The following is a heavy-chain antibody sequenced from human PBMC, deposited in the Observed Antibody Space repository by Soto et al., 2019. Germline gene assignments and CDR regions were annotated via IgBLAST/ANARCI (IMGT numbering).Heavy chain of an antibody. CDR3: ARHPYDILTGYYLGYFDY. CDR2: IYYSGST. CDR1: GGSISSSSYY. J-gene: IGHJ4*02. V-gene: IGHV4-39*01. Sequence: SETLSLTCTVSGGSISSSSYYWGWIRQPPGKGLEWIGSIYYSGSTYYNPSLKSRVTISVDTSKNQFSLKLSSVTAADTAVYYCARHPYDILTGYYLGYFDYWGQGTLVTVSS. D-gene: IGHD3-9*01.